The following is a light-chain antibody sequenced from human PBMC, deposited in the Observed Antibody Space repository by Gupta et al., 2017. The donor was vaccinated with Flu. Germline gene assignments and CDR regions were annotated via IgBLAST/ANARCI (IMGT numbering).Light chain of an antibody. V-gene: IGKV1-39*01. J-gene: IGKJ4*02. CDR3: QQGDTTPRT. CDR2: SAS. CDR1: QTIINY. Sequence: DIPMTQSPSSLSASVGDRVTITCRASQTIINYNTYIHWYQQKAGKAPKLLIFSASSLQSALPSRISGSGSATDISLTISRLQSENSATYCCQQGDTTPRTFGGGTKVEIK.